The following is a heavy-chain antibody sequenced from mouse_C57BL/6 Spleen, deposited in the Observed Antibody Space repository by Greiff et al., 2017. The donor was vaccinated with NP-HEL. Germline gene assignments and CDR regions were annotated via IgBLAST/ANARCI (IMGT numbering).Heavy chain of an antibody. J-gene: IGHJ4*01. CDR2: ISDGGSYT. Sequence: EVKLMESGGGLVKPGGSLKLSCAASGFTFSSYAMSWVRQTPEKRLEWVATISDGGSYTYYPDNVKGRFTISRDNAKNNLYLQMSHLKSEDTAMYYCARDRGTVVEAMDYWGQGTSVTVSS. D-gene: IGHD1-1*01. V-gene: IGHV5-4*01. CDR3: ARDRGTVVEAMDY. CDR1: GFTFSSYA.